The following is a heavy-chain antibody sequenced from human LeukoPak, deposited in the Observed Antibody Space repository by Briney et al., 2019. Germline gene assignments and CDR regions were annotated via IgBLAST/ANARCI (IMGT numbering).Heavy chain of an antibody. CDR3: AKGRGYSYGYKYYFDY. V-gene: IGHV3-23*01. D-gene: IGHD5-18*01. Sequence: PGGSLRLSCAASGFTFSSYAMSWVRQAPGKGLEGVSAISGSGGSTYYADSVKGRFTISRDNSKNTLYLQMNSLRAEDTAVYYCAKGRGYSYGYKYYFDYWGQGTLVTVSS. CDR1: GFTFSSYA. J-gene: IGHJ4*02. CDR2: ISGSGGST.